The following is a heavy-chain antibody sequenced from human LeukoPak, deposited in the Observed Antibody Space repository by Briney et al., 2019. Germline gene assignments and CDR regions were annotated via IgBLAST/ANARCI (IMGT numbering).Heavy chain of an antibody. Sequence: GSLSLSCAASGFTFSSYGMHWVRQAPGKGLEWVAVISYDGSNKYYSDSVKGRFTISRDNSKNTLYLQMNSLRAEDTAVYYCAKGTSGFHYWGQGTLVTVSS. CDR3: AKGTSGFHY. D-gene: IGHD6-19*01. CDR2: ISYDGSNK. CDR1: GFTFSSYG. J-gene: IGHJ4*02. V-gene: IGHV3-30*18.